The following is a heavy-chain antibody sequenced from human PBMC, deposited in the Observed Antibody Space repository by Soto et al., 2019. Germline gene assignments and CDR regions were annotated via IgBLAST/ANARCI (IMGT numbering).Heavy chain of an antibody. CDR2: IYYSGST. D-gene: IGHD4-17*01. CDR1: GGSISSGDYY. J-gene: IGHJ5*02. Sequence: SETLSLTCTVSGGSISSGDYYWSWIRQPPGKGLEWIGYIYYSGSTYYNPSLKSRVTISVDTSKNQFSLKLSSVTAADTAVYYCARDYGNLYNWFDTWGQGTLVTVSS. V-gene: IGHV4-30-4*01. CDR3: ARDYGNLYNWFDT.